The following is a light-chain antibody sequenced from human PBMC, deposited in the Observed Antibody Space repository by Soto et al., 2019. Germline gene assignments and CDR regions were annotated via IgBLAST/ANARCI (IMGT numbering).Light chain of an antibody. CDR2: GAS. CDR1: QSVSSY. V-gene: IGKV3D-15*01. CDR3: QQYHNWPPIT. J-gene: IGKJ5*01. Sequence: ESVLTQCAGVLSSSAGAXSALFCRASQSVSSYLAWYQQKPGQAPRLLIYGASTRATGIPARFSGSGSGTEFTLTISSLQSEDFAVYYCQQYHNWPPITFGQGTRLEN.